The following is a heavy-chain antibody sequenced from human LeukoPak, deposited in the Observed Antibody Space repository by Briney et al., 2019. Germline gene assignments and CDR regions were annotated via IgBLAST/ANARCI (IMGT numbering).Heavy chain of an antibody. CDR2: IWFDGTKA. Sequence: PGRSLRLSCAASGFTFRNAGMRWVRQAPGKGLEWVAFIWFDGTKAYHADSVKGRFTISRDNFNNTVYLHMNSLRGEDTALYYCARDRNNNFFDYCGQGTLVTVSS. CDR1: GFTFRNAG. D-gene: IGHD2/OR15-2a*01. V-gene: IGHV3-33*01. J-gene: IGHJ4*02. CDR3: ARDRNNNFFDY.